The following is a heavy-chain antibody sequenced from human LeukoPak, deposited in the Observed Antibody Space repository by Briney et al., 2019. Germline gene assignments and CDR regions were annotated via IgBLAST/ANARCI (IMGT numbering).Heavy chain of an antibody. V-gene: IGHV4-39*01. D-gene: IGHD6-19*01. J-gene: IGHJ4*02. CDR1: GDSISSDSYY. CDR3: AGQSSSEVHPRYLDH. CDR2: IYYRGTT. Sequence: SETLSLTCTVSGDSISSDSYYWGWVRQPPGKGLEWIGTIYYRGTTYYNPSLRSRVTISVDTSKHQFSLKVTSVTAADTAVYFCAGQSSSEVHPRYLDHWGLGTLVTVSS.